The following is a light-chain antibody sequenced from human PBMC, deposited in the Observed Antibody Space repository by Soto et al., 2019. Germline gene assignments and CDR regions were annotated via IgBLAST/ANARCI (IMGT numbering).Light chain of an antibody. V-gene: IGKV3-15*01. CDR3: QQYNNWPPIT. CDR1: QSVSNN. CDR2: YAS. Sequence: EIMMTQSPATLSVSPGERATLSCRASQSVSNNLAWYQQKPGQAPRLLIYYASTRATGIPARFSGSGSGTEFPPTISSLQSEDFALYYCQQYNNWPPITFGQGTRLEIK. J-gene: IGKJ5*01.